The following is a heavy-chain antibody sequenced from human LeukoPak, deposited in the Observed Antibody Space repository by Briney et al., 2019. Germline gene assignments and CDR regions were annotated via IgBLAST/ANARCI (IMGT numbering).Heavy chain of an antibody. CDR3: ARGSLVGATAAGDYYMDV. J-gene: IGHJ6*03. CDR2: ISAYNGNT. D-gene: IGHD1-26*01. Sequence: ASVKVSCKASGYTFNSYGISWVRQAPGQGLEWMGWISAYNGNTNYAQKLQGRVTMTTDTSTSTAYMELRSLRSDDTAVYYCARGSLVGATAAGDYYMDVWGKGTTVTVSS. CDR1: GYTFNSYG. V-gene: IGHV1-18*01.